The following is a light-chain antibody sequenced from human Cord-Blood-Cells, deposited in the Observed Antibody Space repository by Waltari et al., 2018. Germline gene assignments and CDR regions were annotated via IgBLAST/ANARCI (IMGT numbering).Light chain of an antibody. J-gene: IGLJ2*01. V-gene: IGLV2-8*01. CDR1: STAVGGYNY. CDR2: EVS. Sequence: QSALTQPPSASGSPGQSVTISCTGTSTAVGGYNYVYWYQQHPGKAPKPMSYEVSKRPSGVPDRFSGSKSGNTASLTVSGLQAEDEADYYCSSYAGSNSVVFGGGTKLTVL. CDR3: SSYAGSNSVV.